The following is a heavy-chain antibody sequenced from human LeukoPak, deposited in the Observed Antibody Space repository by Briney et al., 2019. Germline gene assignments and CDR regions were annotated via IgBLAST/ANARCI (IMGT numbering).Heavy chain of an antibody. V-gene: IGHV1-18*01. CDR3: ARDVEAAFCSTSTCYDLVFDY. CDR2: ISAYNGNT. CDR1: GYTFTQYG. D-gene: IGHD2-2*01. Sequence: GASVQVSCKASGYTFTQYGISWVRQAPGQGLEWMGWISAYNGNTNYVQKFQGRVTMTTDTSTSTAYMEPTSLRSDDTAVYYCARDVEAAFCSTSTCYDLVFDYWGQGTLVTVSS. J-gene: IGHJ4*02.